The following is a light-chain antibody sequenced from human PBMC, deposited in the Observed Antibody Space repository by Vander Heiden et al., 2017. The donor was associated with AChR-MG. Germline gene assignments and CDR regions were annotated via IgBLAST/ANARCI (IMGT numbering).Light chain of an antibody. CDR1: SSDIGGYNY. Sequence: QSALAQPASVSGSPGQSITLPCSGTSSDIGGYNYVSWYQQHPGKAPKVIIYEVRNRPSGVSDRCSGPKSGNTASLTISGLQAEDEADYYCSSYTSSSTRVFGTGTKVIVL. V-gene: IGLV2-14*01. CDR2: EVR. J-gene: IGLJ1*01. CDR3: SSYTSSSTRV.